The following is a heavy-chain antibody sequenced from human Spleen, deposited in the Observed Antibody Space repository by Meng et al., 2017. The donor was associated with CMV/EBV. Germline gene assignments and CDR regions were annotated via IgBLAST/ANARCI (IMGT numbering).Heavy chain of an antibody. J-gene: IGHJ5*02. CDR3: ASRGAGVPVVDP. V-gene: IGHV4-31*02. Sequence: VSRGSISSGDYYWTWIRQHPGKGLEWIGYIYYSGSTYYNPSLKSRVTISVDTSKNQFSLKLSSVTAADTAVYYCASRGAGVPVVDPWGQGTLVTVSS. CDR1: RGSISSGDYY. CDR2: IYYSGST. D-gene: IGHD2-2*01.